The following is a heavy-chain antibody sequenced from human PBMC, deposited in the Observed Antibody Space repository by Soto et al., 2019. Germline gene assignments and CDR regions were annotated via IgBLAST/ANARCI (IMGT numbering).Heavy chain of an antibody. J-gene: IGHJ4*02. Sequence: GGSLRLSCAASGFTFSSYAMSWVRQAPGKGLEWVSSINTSGGGKYYADSVKGQFTISRDNSKNTLYLQMSSLRAEDTAVYYCAKRVAATYYFDYWGQGTLVTVSS. CDR1: GFTFSSYA. D-gene: IGHD2-15*01. CDR2: INTSGGGK. V-gene: IGHV3-23*01. CDR3: AKRVAATYYFDY.